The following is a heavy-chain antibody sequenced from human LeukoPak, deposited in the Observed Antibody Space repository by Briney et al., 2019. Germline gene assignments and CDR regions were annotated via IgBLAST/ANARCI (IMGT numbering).Heavy chain of an antibody. Sequence: SETLSLTCTVSGGSISPYFWSWIRQPPGKGLEWIGYISYTGNTNYNPSLKSRVTISVDTSKNQFSLQLTSVIAADTAVYYCARDDYRGVTNFDPWGQGTLVTVSS. V-gene: IGHV4-59*01. CDR2: ISYTGNT. J-gene: IGHJ5*02. CDR3: ARDDYRGVTNFDP. CDR1: GGSISPYF. D-gene: IGHD3-10*01.